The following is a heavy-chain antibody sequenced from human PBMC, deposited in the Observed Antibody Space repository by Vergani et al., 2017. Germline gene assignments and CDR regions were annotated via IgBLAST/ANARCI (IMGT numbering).Heavy chain of an antibody. J-gene: IGHJ4*02. CDR2: IQVDGSNQ. CDR1: GFTLSNYN. D-gene: IGHD6-19*01. Sequence: QVQLVESGGGVVQRGGSLRLSCATSGFTLSNYNMQWIRQGPGKGLEFVAFIQVDGSNQYYADSVKGRFTLSRDFSKNKLYLKMNSLRTDATASYYCAKHFSGWGIDYWGQGTQVIVSS. V-gene: IGHV3-30*02. CDR3: AKHFSGWGIDY.